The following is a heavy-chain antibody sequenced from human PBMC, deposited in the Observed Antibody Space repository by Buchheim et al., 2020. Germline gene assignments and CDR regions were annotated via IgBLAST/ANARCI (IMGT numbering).Heavy chain of an antibody. CDR1: GYTFTGYY. Sequence: QVQLVQSGAEVTKPGASVKVSCKASGYTFTGYYMHWVRQAPGQGLEWIGWINPNSAGTNYAQKFQGRVTMTRDTSITTAYMELSRLGSDDTAVYYCARIMWGSTSNHHYYYYGMDVWGQGTT. D-gene: IGHD2-2*01. J-gene: IGHJ6*01. V-gene: IGHV1-2*02. CDR2: INPNSAGT. CDR3: ARIMWGSTSNHHYYYYGMDV.